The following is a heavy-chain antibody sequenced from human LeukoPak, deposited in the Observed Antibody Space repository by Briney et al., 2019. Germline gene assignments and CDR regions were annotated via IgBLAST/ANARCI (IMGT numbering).Heavy chain of an antibody. CDR2: IYYSGST. D-gene: IGHD6-19*01. CDR1: GGSISSGGYY. V-gene: IGHV4-31*03. CDR3: AREGAVADPNYFDY. Sequence: SETLSLTCTVSGGSISSGGYYWSWIRQHPGKGLEWIGYIYYSGSTYYNPSLKSRVTISVDTSKNQFSLKLSSVTAADTAVYYCAREGAVADPNYFDYWGQGTLVTVSS. J-gene: IGHJ4*02.